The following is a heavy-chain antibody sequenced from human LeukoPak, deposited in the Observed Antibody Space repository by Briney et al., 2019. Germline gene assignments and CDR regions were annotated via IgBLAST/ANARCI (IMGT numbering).Heavy chain of an antibody. J-gene: IGHJ6*02. D-gene: IGHD2-15*01. CDR2: TYPGDSDT. CDR3: ARQYCSGGSCVPYYYGMDV. CDR1: GYSFTNYW. V-gene: IGHV5-51*01. Sequence: GESLKISCKGSGYSFTNYWIGWVRQMPGKGLEWMGITYPGDSDTRYSPSFQGQVTISADKSISTAYLQWSSLKASDTAMYHCARQYCSGGSCVPYYYGMDVWGQGTTVTVSS.